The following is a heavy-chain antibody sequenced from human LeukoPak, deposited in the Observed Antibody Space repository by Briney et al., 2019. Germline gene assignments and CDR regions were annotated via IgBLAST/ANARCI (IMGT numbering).Heavy chain of an antibody. Sequence: GGSLRLSCAASGFTFSSYAMTWVRQAPGKGPQRVSPVTDSGAHTYYADSVKGRFTISRDNSKNTLYLQMNSLRAEDTAVYYCAKSPAPSWYYYDSSGYYFDYWGQGTLVTVSS. D-gene: IGHD3-22*01. CDR2: VTDSGAHT. CDR1: GFTFSSYA. J-gene: IGHJ4*02. CDR3: AKSPAPSWYYYDSSGYYFDY. V-gene: IGHV3-23*01.